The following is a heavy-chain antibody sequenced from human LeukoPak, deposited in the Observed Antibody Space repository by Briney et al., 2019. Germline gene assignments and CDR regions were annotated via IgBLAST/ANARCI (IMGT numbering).Heavy chain of an antibody. V-gene: IGHV1-2*02. Sequence: ASVKVSCKASGYTFTGYYMHWVRQAPGQGLEWMGWINPSSGGTNYAQKFQGRVTMTRDTSISTAYMELSRLRSDDTAVYYCARVGGIKQNRSSWYVCFAPWAREPWSPSPQ. D-gene: IGHD6-13*01. CDR3: ARVGGIKQNRSSWYVCFAP. J-gene: IGHJ5*02. CDR1: GYTFTGYY. CDR2: INPSSGGT.